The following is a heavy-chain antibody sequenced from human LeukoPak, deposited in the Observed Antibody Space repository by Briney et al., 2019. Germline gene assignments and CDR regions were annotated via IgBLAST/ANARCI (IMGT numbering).Heavy chain of an antibody. D-gene: IGHD2-21*01. Sequence: GGSLRLSCAASGFTFSSYCMSWVRQAPGKGLEWVANIKQDGSEKYYVDSLKGRFTISRDNVKNSLYMQMNRLRAEDTAGYYCARGGPYCYVAKGPFDIWGQGTMVTVSS. CDR1: GFTFSSYC. V-gene: IGHV3-7*01. CDR3: ARGGPYCYVAKGPFDI. CDR2: IKQDGSEK. J-gene: IGHJ3*02.